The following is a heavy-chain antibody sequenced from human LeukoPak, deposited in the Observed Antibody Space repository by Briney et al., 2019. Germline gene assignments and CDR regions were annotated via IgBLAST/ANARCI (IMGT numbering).Heavy chain of an antibody. J-gene: IGHJ4*02. Sequence: WETLSLTCAVYGGAFSGYYWSWIRQPPGKGLEWIGEINHSGSTNYNPSLKSRVTISVDTPKNQFSLKLSSVTAADTAVYYCARRGYCSSTSCKNGRGGFDYWGQGTLVTVSS. CDR2: INHSGST. CDR1: GGAFSGYY. CDR3: ARRGYCSSTSCKNGRGGFDY. V-gene: IGHV4-34*01. D-gene: IGHD2-2*01.